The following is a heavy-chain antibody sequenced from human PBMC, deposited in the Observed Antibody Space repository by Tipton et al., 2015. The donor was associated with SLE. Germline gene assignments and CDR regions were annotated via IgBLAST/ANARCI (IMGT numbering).Heavy chain of an antibody. CDR1: GGAFNVYH. J-gene: IGHJ4*02. CDR2: ITHGGNT. V-gene: IGHV4-34*01. Sequence: TLSLTCAVDGGAFNVYHWTWIRQIPGKGLEWIGEITHGGNTNFNPSLKSRVSISVDTSKNQFSLKLSSVTAADTAVYYCARQSNWGPYYFDYWGQGTLVTVSS. CDR3: ARQSNWGPYYFDY. D-gene: IGHD7-27*01.